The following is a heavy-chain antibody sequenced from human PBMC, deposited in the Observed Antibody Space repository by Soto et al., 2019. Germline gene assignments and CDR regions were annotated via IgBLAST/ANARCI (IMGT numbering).Heavy chain of an antibody. CDR2: IYYSGST. J-gene: IGHJ4*02. CDR1: GGSINSADYY. Sequence: SETLSLTCTVSGGSINSADYYWRWIRQPPGKGLEWIGYIYYSGSTYYNPSLKSRVTISVDTSKSQFSLKLGSVTAADAAVYYCARASTIFGVVVRFDSWGQGTLVTVSS. CDR3: ARASTIFGVVVRFDS. V-gene: IGHV4-30-4*01. D-gene: IGHD3-3*01.